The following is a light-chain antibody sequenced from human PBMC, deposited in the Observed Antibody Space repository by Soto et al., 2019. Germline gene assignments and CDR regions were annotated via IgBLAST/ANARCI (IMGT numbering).Light chain of an antibody. V-gene: IGKV1-5*01. CDR3: QHYNSDPWT. CDR2: DAS. J-gene: IGKJ1*01. CDR1: QTIRRW. Sequence: DFEITQSPSTLSASVGDRVTITCRASQTIRRWLAWYQQRPGKAPKVLIYDASTLESGVPARFSGSGSETEFTLTISNLQPEDSATYYCQHYNSDPWTFGQGTKVEIK.